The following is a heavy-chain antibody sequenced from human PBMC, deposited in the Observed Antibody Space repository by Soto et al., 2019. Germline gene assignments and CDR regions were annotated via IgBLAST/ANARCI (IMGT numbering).Heavy chain of an antibody. J-gene: IGHJ3*02. CDR1: GYNFTGYG. D-gene: IGHD3-10*01. CDR2: ISAYNGNT. V-gene: IGHV1-18*01. CDR3: ARDFGVWFGEFDAFHI. Sequence: GASVKVSCKASGYNFTGYGISWVRQAPGQGLEWMGWISAYNGNTDYAQNLQGRVSMTTETSTSTAFMELRGLRSDDTAVYYCARDFGVWFGEFDAFHIWGPGTMVTVSS.